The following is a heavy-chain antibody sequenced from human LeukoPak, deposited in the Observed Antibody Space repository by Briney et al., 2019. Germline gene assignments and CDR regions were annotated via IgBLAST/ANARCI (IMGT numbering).Heavy chain of an antibody. J-gene: IGHJ5*02. Sequence: ASVTVSCKASGGTFSSYAISWVRQAPGQGLEWMGGIIPIFGIANYAQKFQGRVTITTDESTSTAYMELSSLRSEDTAVYYCARGRIQLWLPGWFDPWGQGTLVTVSS. CDR3: ARGRIQLWLPGWFDP. CDR2: IIPIFGIA. CDR1: GGTFSSYA. V-gene: IGHV1-69*05. D-gene: IGHD5-18*01.